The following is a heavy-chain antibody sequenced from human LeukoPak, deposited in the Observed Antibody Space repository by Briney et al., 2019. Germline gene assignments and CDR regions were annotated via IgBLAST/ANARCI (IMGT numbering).Heavy chain of an antibody. V-gene: IGHV4-34*01. CDR2: INHSGST. Sequence: ETLSLTCSVYGGSLSGYYWSWIRQPPGKGLEWIGEINHSGSTNYNPSLKSRVTISVDTSKNQLSLKLSSMTAADTAVYYCARQWLVSPLFDYWGQGTLVTVSS. CDR1: GGSLSGYY. D-gene: IGHD6-19*01. J-gene: IGHJ4*02. CDR3: ARQWLVSPLFDY.